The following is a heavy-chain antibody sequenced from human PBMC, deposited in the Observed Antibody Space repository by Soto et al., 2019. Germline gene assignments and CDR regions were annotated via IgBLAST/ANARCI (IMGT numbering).Heavy chain of an antibody. CDR2: IYYSGST. D-gene: IGHD3-22*01. J-gene: IGHJ4*02. CDR1: GGSISSYY. CDR3: ARAGADGSVWDY. Sequence: KASETLSLTCTVSGGSISSYYWSWIRQPPGKGLEWIGYIYYSGSTNYNPSLKSRVTISVDTSKNQFSLKLSSVTAADTAVYYCARAGADGSVWDYWGQGTLVTVSS. V-gene: IGHV4-59*01.